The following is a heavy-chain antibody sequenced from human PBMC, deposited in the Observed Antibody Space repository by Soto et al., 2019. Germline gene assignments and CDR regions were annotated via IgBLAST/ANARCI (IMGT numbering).Heavy chain of an antibody. CDR1: GFTFSSYS. D-gene: IGHD2-2*01. V-gene: IGHV3-21*01. J-gene: IGHJ3*02. CDR3: ASEVVPAAIPQKNAFDI. Sequence: GGSLRLSCAASGFTFSSYSMNWVRQAPGKGLEWVSSISSSSSYIYYADSVKGRFTISRDNAKNSLYLQMNSLRAEDTAVYYCASEVVPAAIPQKNAFDIWGQGTMVTVSS. CDR2: ISSSSSYI.